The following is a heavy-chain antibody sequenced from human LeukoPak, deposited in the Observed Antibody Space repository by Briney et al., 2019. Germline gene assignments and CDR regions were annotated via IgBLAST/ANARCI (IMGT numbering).Heavy chain of an antibody. CDR3: AKGRKGKITMIVVVITTALQH. V-gene: IGHV3-23*01. D-gene: IGHD3-22*01. J-gene: IGHJ1*01. CDR2: ISGSGGST. CDR1: GFTFSSYA. Sequence: GGSLRLSCAASGFTFSSYAMSWVRQAPGKGLEWVSAISGSGGSTYYADSVKGRFTISRDNSKNTLYLQMNSLRAEDTAVYYCAKGRKGKITMIVVVITTALQHWGQGTLVTVSS.